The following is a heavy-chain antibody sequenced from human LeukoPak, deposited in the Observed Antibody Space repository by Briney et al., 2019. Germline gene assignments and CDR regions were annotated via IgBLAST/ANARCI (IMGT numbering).Heavy chain of an antibody. CDR1: GYTLTELF. Sequence: ASVKVSCKVSGYTLTELFIHWVRRAPGKGLEWMGSFDPEDGEAIYAQKFQGRVTLTEDTSKDIAYMELSSLRSEDTAVYYCARVGGSNRDYFDYWGQGTLVTVSS. CDR2: FDPEDGEA. CDR3: ARVGGSNRDYFDY. V-gene: IGHV1-24*01. J-gene: IGHJ4*02. D-gene: IGHD1-14*01.